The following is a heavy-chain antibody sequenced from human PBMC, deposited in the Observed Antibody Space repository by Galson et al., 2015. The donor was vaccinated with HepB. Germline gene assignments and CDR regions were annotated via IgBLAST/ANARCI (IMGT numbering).Heavy chain of an antibody. CDR3: VKDLGYYDFWSTFDY. J-gene: IGHJ4*02. V-gene: IGHV3-64D*06. CDR2: ISSNGGST. CDR1: GFTFSSYA. D-gene: IGHD3-3*01. Sequence: SLRLSCAASGFTFSSYAMHWVRQAPGEGLEYVSAISSNGGSTYYADSVKGRFTISRDNSKNTLYLQMSSLRAEDTAVYYCVKDLGYYDFWSTFDYWGQGTLVTVSS.